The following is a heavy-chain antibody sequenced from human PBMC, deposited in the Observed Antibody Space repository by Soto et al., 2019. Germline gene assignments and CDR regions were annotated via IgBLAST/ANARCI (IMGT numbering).Heavy chain of an antibody. J-gene: IGHJ4*02. Sequence: EASVKVSCKASGGTFSSYAISWVRQAPGQGLEWMGGIIPIFGTANYAQKFQGRVTITADESTSTAYMELSSLRSEDTAVYYCARGSGAMYYYDSSGYSRGFDYWGQGTLVTVS. CDR3: ARGSGAMYYYDSSGYSRGFDY. D-gene: IGHD3-22*01. V-gene: IGHV1-69*13. CDR1: GGTFSSYA. CDR2: IIPIFGTA.